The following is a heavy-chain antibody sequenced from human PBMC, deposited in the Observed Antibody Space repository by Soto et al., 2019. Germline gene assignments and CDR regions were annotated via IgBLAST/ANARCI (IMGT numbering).Heavy chain of an antibody. V-gene: IGHV4-30-2*01. D-gene: IGHD3-22*01. CDR2: IYHSGST. CDR3: ARDYYDSSDYTTNWFDP. Sequence: PSETLSLTCAVSGGSISSGGYSWSWIRQPPGKGLKWIGYIYHSGSTYYNPSLKSRVTISVDTSKNQFSLKLTSVTAADTAVYYCARDYYDSSDYTTNWFDPWGQGTLVTVSS. J-gene: IGHJ5*02. CDR1: GGSISSGGYS.